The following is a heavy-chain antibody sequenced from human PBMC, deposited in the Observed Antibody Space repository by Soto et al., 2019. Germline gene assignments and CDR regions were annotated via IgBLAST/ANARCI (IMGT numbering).Heavy chain of an antibody. CDR1: GFSLSNARMG. CDR2: IFSNDEK. CDR3: ARIIPVVVVAATRYYYYYGMDV. V-gene: IGHV2-26*01. D-gene: IGHD2-15*01. Sequence: QVTLKESGPVLVKPTETLTLTCTVSGFSLSNARMGVSWIRQPPGKALEWLAHIFSNDEKSYSTSLKSRLTISKDTSKSKVVLTMTNMDPVDTATYYCARIIPVVVVAATRYYYYYGMDVWGQGTTVTVSS. J-gene: IGHJ6*02.